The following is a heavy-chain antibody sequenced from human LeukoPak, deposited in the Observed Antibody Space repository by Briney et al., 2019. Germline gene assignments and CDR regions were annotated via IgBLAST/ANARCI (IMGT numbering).Heavy chain of an antibody. V-gene: IGHV1-69*13. CDR2: IIPIFGTA. CDR1: GGTFSSYA. Sequence: SVKVSCKASGGTFSSYAISWVRQAPIHGLECMGGIIPIFGTANYAQKFQGRVTITADESTSTAYMELSSLRSEDTAVYYCARDGITGTMDDAFDIWGQGTMVTVSS. J-gene: IGHJ3*02. CDR3: ARDGITGTMDDAFDI. D-gene: IGHD1-7*01.